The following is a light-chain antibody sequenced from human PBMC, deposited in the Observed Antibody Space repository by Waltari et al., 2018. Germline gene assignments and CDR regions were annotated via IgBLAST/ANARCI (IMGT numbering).Light chain of an antibody. V-gene: IGLV2-14*03. CDR1: SSDIGGYNY. CDR3: SSYTSSRTPV. Sequence: QPALTQPASVSGFPGQSITISCSGTSSDIGGYNYVSWYQQYPGKAPKLMIYDVNKRPSWFSILFSGSKSGNTASLTISGLQTEDEAIYYCSSYTSSRTPVIGGGTKVTVL. J-gene: IGLJ2*01. CDR2: DVN.